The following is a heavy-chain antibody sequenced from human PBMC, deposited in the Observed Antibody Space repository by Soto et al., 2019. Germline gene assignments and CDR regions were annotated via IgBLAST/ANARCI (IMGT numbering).Heavy chain of an antibody. CDR3: ARVNRIAVAGKGPVYYYYGMDV. CDR2: ISYSGSP. CDR1: GGSIETYY. J-gene: IGHJ6*02. D-gene: IGHD6-19*01. Sequence: SETLSLTCSVSGGSIETYYWSWMRQSPGKGLEWIGYISYSGSPNYNPSLKSRVTISVDTSKNQFSLKLSSVTAADTAVYYCARVNRIAVAGKGPVYYYYGMDVWGQGTTVTVSS. V-gene: IGHV4-59*08.